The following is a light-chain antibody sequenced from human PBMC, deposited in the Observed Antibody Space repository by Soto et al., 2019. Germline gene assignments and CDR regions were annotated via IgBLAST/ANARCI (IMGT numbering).Light chain of an antibody. CDR2: ENN. CDR1: SGSIASNS. V-gene: IGLV6-57*04. Sequence: NFMLTQPHSGSESPGKTVTISCTRSSGSIASNSVQWFQQRPGSAPTTVIYENNQTPSGVPDRFSGSTDGSSNSASLPISGLQTEDEADYYCQSYDSSTVVFGGGTKVTVL. CDR3: QSYDSSTVV. J-gene: IGLJ2*01.